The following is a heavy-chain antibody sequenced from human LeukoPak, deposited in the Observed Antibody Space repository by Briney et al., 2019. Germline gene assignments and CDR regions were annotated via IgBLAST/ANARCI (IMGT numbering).Heavy chain of an antibody. D-gene: IGHD1-1*01. CDR2: IIPIFGTA. V-gene: IGHV1-69*05. Sequence: ASVKVSCKASGGTFSSYAISWVRQAPGQGLEWMGGIIPIFGTANYAQKFQGRVTITTDKSTSTAYMELSSLRSEDTAVYYCAGEVQLERENWFDPWGQGTLVTVSS. CDR1: GGTFSSYA. CDR3: AGEVQLERENWFDP. J-gene: IGHJ5*02.